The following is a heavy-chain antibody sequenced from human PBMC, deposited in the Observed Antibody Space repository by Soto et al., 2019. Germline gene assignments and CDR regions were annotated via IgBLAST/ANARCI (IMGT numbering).Heavy chain of an antibody. J-gene: IGHJ4*02. CDR2: IIPIIGTP. CDR3: TRDLEFRDGNISHLDY. D-gene: IGHD3-10*01. CDR1: GGTFNNHV. Sequence: QVHLVQSVAEVKKPGSSVKVSCKASGGTFNNHVFNWVRQAPGQGLEWMGGIIPIIGTPNHAQKFQGRVTISADKSTRTVYLDLSSLRSDDTAVYYCTRDLEFRDGNISHLDYWGQGTLVTVSS. V-gene: IGHV1-69*06.